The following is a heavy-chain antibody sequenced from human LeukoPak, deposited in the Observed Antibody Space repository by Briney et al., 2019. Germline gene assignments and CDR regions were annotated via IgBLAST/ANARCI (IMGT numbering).Heavy chain of an antibody. CDR2: ISYDGSNK. CDR3: ARDSQMVGGWACAFDI. V-gene: IGHV3-30-3*01. J-gene: IGHJ3*02. D-gene: IGHD2-8*01. Sequence: PGGSLRLSCAASGFTFSSYAMRWVRQAPGKGLEWVAVISYDGSNKYYADSVKGRFTISRDNSKNTLYLQMNSLRAEDTAVYYCARDSQMVGGWACAFDIWGQGTMVTVSS. CDR1: GFTFSSYA.